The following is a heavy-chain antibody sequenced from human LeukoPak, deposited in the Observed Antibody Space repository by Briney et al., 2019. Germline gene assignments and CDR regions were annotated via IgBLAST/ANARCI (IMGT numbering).Heavy chain of an antibody. Sequence: ASETLSLTCTVSGVSISSYYWSWIPQPPGKGLELIGYIYYSGSTNYNPSLKSRVTISIDTSKNQLSLKLSSVTAADTAVYYCARFSVAAAGTGWFDPWGQGTLVTVSA. D-gene: IGHD6-13*01. CDR2: IYYSGST. CDR1: GVSISSYY. V-gene: IGHV4-59*01. CDR3: ARFSVAAAGTGWFDP. J-gene: IGHJ5*02.